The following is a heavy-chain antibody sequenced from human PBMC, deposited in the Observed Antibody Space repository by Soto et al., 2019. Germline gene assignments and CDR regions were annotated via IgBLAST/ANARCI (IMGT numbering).Heavy chain of an antibody. CDR3: ARGSYDFWSGLYYYGMDV. Sequence: QVQLVQSGAEVKKPGASVKVSCKASGYTFTSYDINWVRQATGQGLEWMGWMNPNSGNTGYAQKFQGRGTMTRNTSISTAYMELSSLRSEDTAVYYCARGSYDFWSGLYYYGMDVWGQGTTVTVSS. CDR2: MNPNSGNT. J-gene: IGHJ6*02. V-gene: IGHV1-8*01. D-gene: IGHD3-3*01. CDR1: GYTFTSYD.